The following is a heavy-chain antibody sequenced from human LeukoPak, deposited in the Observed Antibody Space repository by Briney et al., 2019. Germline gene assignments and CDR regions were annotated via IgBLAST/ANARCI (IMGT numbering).Heavy chain of an antibody. CDR2: IKEDEREI. D-gene: IGHD2/OR15-2a*01. CDR3: VSLFRYCYSSACTIARTDGEDY. Sequence: GGSLRLSCAASGFTFSRYWMSWVRRAPGKGLEWAADIKEDEREIHYVDSVKGRFTISRDNAKNSLYLQMDSLRVEDTAVYYCVSLFRYCYSSACTIARTDGEDYWGQGTLVTVSS. J-gene: IGHJ4*02. CDR1: GFTFSRYW. V-gene: IGHV3-7*01.